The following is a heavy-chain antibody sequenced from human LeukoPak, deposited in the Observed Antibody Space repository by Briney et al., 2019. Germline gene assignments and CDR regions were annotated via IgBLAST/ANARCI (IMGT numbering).Heavy chain of an antibody. V-gene: IGHV3-48*03. J-gene: IGHJ4*02. CDR2: ISSSGSTI. CDR1: GFTFSSYE. CDR3: ARQKAMAPGADY. Sequence: GGSLRLSCAASGFTFSSYEMNWVRQAPGKGLEWVSYISSSGSTIYYADSVKGRFTISRDNAKNSLYLQMNSLRAEDMAVYYCARQKAMAPGADYWGQGTLVTVSS. D-gene: IGHD5-18*01.